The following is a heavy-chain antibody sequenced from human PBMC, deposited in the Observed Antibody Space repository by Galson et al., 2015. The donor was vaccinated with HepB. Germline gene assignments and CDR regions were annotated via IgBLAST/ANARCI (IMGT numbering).Heavy chain of an antibody. J-gene: IGHJ6*02. CDR1: GFTFSSYG. CDR3: AKDYGRFGELPYYYYGMDV. D-gene: IGHD3-10*01. Sequence: SLRLSCAASGFTFSSYGMHWVRQAPGKGLEWVAVISYDGSNKYYADSVKGRFTISRDNSKNTLYLQMNSLRAEDTAVYYCAKDYGRFGELPYYYYGMDVWGQGTTVTVSS. CDR2: ISYDGSNK. V-gene: IGHV3-30*18.